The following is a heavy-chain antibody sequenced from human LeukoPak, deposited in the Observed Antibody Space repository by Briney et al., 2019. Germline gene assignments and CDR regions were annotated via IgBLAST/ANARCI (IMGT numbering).Heavy chain of an antibody. J-gene: IGHJ4*02. Sequence: GASVKVSCKASGYSFTAYYMHWVRQAPGQGLEWMGWINPNSGGTNYAQKFQGRVTMTRDTSITTAYMEMSRLRSDDTAVYYCARNYGSGSQFDYWGQGTLVTVSS. V-gene: IGHV1-2*02. CDR1: GYSFTAYY. D-gene: IGHD3-10*01. CDR2: INPNSGGT. CDR3: ARNYGSGSQFDY.